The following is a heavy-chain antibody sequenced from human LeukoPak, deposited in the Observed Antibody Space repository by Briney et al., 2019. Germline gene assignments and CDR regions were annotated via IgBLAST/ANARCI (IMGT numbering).Heavy chain of an antibody. CDR1: VGSINSGCSR. V-gene: IGHV4-31*03. Sequence: SESLSLTCNVSVGSINSGCSRWSWIRQHPGKGLEWIGYIYYSGSTYYNPSLESRLTMSVDTSKNQFSLHLTSVTAADTAVYYCARDWGTYFDYWGQGTLVTVSS. J-gene: IGHJ4*02. CDR3: ARDWGTYFDY. D-gene: IGHD7-27*01. CDR2: IYYSGST.